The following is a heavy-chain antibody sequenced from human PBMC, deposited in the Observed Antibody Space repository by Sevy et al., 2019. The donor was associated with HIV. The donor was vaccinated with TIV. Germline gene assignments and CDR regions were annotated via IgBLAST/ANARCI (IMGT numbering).Heavy chain of an antibody. V-gene: IGHV3-53*01. Sequence: GGSLRLSCAASGFSVSSNFMSWVRQAPGRGLEWVSIIYGGGETYYAESVKGRFTISRDSSRNTVFLQMNSLRAEDTAIYFCTTSPRPNLADYWGQGTLVIVSS. J-gene: IGHJ4*02. CDR1: GFSVSSNF. CDR2: IYGGGET. D-gene: IGHD1-1*01. CDR3: TTSPRPNLADY.